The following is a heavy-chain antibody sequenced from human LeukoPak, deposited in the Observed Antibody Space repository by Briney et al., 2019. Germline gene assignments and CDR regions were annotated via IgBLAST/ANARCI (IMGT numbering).Heavy chain of an antibody. CDR1: GFTFSSYS. CDR2: ISSSSSYI. CDR3: ARDIAVAGTGDAFDI. D-gene: IGHD6-19*01. V-gene: IGHV3-21*01. J-gene: IGHJ3*02. Sequence: GGSLRLSCAASGFTFSSYSMNWVRQVPGKGLEWVSSISSSSSYIYYADSVKGRFTISRDNAKNSLYLQMNSLRAEDTAVYYCARDIAVAGTGDAFDIWGQGTMVTVSS.